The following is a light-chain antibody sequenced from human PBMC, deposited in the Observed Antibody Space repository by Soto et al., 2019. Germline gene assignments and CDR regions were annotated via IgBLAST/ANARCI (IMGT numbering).Light chain of an antibody. CDR3: QQANSFPGT. CDR2: ATS. J-gene: IGKJ1*01. Sequence: DIQMTQSPSSVSASIGDRITITCRASQGLSPWLAWYQQKPGRAPTLLIYATSNLQPGVPSRFSGRGSGPDFSLTISSLQPEDVATYYCQQANSFPGTFGQGTKVEI. V-gene: IGKV1-12*01. CDR1: QGLSPW.